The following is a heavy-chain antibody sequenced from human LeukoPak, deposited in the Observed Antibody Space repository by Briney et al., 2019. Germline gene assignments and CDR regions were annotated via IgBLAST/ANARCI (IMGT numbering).Heavy chain of an antibody. CDR2: ISSSSSYI. Sequence: GSLRLSCSASGFTFSSYSMNWVRQAPGKGLEWVSSISSSSSYIYYADSVKGRFTISRDNAKNSLYLQMNSLRAEDTAVYYCARGGGSYPHDYWGQGTLVTVSS. CDR3: ARGGGSYPHDY. V-gene: IGHV3-21*01. CDR1: GFTFSSYS. J-gene: IGHJ4*02. D-gene: IGHD2-15*01.